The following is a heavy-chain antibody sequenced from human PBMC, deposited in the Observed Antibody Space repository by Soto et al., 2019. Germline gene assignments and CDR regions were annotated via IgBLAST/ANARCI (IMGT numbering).Heavy chain of an antibody. CDR3: ATDAYGIFRY. Sequence: HVQLVQSGTEVKKPGASVRVSCMVSGYPFTTYYIHWVRQAPGQGLEWMGWIDPRSGGTVYEQKFQGRVTITRDPSISTVYVALSGLTSDDTALYYGATDAYGIFRYWCQGSLVMVSS. D-gene: IGHD3-10*01. CDR2: IDPRSGGT. J-gene: IGHJ4*02. V-gene: IGHV1-2*02. CDR1: GYPFTTYY.